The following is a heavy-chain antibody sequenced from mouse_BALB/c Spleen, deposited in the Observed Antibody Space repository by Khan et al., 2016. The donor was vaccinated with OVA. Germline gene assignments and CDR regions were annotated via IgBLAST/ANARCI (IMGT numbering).Heavy chain of an antibody. J-gene: IGHJ2*02. D-gene: IGHD1-1*01. V-gene: IGHV3-2*02. CDR2: ISYSGNT. CDR1: GYSITSDYA. CDR3: ARIYGGDFDY. Sequence: EVKLLESGPGLVTPSQSLSLTCTVTGYSITSDYAWNWIRQFPGNKLEWMGFISYSGNTKYNPSLKSLISITRDTSRNQFFLQLNSVTIEDTATYYCARIYGGDFDYWGQGTSLTVSS.